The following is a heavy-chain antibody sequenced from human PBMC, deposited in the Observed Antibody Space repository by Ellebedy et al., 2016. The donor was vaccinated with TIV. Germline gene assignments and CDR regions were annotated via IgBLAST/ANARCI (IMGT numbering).Heavy chain of an antibody. Sequence: LSLTCAASGFTFSNYGFHWVRQAPGKGLEWVAFIWFDGSIEYYADSVKGRFTISRDSSKDTVFLQMTSLMDEDTAMYYCARDLRWDWDGQRFDYWGLGTLVAVSS. CDR3: ARDLRWDWDGQRFDY. J-gene: IGHJ4*02. CDR1: GFTFSNYG. CDR2: IWFDGSIE. V-gene: IGHV3-33*01. D-gene: IGHD3/OR15-3a*01.